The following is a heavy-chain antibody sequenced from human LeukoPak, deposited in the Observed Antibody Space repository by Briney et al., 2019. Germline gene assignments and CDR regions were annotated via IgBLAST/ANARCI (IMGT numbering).Heavy chain of an antibody. Sequence: GGCLRLSCAASGFTFSSYWMSWVRQAPGKGLEWVANIKQDGSETNYVDSVKGRFTISRDNSKNTLYLQMNSLRAEDTAVYYCAKDPFPITMIVVAYPDYWGQGTLVTVSS. J-gene: IGHJ4*02. V-gene: IGHV3-7*01. D-gene: IGHD3-22*01. CDR1: GFTFSSYW. CDR3: AKDPFPITMIVVAYPDY. CDR2: IKQDGSET.